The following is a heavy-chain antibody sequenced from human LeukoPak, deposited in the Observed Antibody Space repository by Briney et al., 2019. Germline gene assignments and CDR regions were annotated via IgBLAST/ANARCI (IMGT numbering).Heavy chain of an antibody. CDR2: ISSSSNYI. Sequence: PGGSLRLSCAASGFTLSSYSMNWVRQAPGKGLEWVSSISSSSNYIYYADLVKGRFTISRDNAKNSLYLQMNSLRAEDTAVYYCARSTSAFDIWGQGTMVTVSS. D-gene: IGHD1-1*01. J-gene: IGHJ3*02. CDR1: GFTLSSYS. CDR3: ARSTSAFDI. V-gene: IGHV3-21*01.